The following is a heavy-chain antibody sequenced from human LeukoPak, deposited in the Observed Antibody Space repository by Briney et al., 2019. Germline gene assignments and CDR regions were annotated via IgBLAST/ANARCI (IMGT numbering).Heavy chain of an antibody. D-gene: IGHD2-2*01. Sequence: SETLSLTCTVSGGSISSGGYYWSWIRQPAGKGLEWIGRIYTSGSTNYNPSLKSRVTISVDTSKNQFSLKLSSVTAADTAVYYCARAPMPNYYYYYMDVWGKGTTVTVSS. CDR3: ARAPMPNYYYYYMDV. CDR1: GGSISSGGYY. V-gene: IGHV4-61*02. J-gene: IGHJ6*03. CDR2: IYTSGST.